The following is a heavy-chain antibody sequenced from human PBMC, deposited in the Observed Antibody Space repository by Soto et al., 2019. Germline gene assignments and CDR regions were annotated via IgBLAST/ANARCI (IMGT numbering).Heavy chain of an antibody. CDR2: INPSGGGT. D-gene: IGHD3-3*02. CDR3: ARDKPFSAGY. Sequence: QVLLVQSGTEVKKPGASVKVSCKASGYTFLDFYIHWVRQAPGQGLEWMGFINPSGGGTTYAQQFQGRLTMTRDTSTSTVYMELISLRSEDTAIYYCARDKPFSAGYWGQGTLVT. CDR1: GYTFLDFY. J-gene: IGHJ4*02. V-gene: IGHV1-46*01.